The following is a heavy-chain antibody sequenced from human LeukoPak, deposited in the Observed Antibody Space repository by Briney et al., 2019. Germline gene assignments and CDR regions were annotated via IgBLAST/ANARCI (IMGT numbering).Heavy chain of an antibody. D-gene: IGHD3-10*01. V-gene: IGHV3-15*01. CDR2: IKSKTDGGTT. CDR1: GFTFSNAW. J-gene: IGHJ4*02. CDR3: GGELPPFDY. Sequence: RSGGSLRLSCAASGFTFSNAWMSWVRQAPGKGLGWVGRIKSKTDGGTTDYAAPVKGRFTISRDDSKNTLYLQMNSLKTEDTAVYCCGGELPPFDYWGQGTLVTVSS.